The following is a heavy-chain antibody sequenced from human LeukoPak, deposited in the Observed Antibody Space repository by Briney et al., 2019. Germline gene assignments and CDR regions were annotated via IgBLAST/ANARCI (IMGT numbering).Heavy chain of an antibody. CDR3: ARVVTDRGYCSGGSCYTDPYYYGMDV. CDR2: ISYDAVNK. CDR1: GFIFSSFG. J-gene: IGHJ6*02. D-gene: IGHD2-15*01. V-gene: IGHV3-30*03. Sequence: PGGSLRLSCAASGFIFSSFGMHWVRQAPGKGLEWVAVISYDAVNKYYADSVKGRFTTSRDNSKNTLYLQMNSLRAEDTAVYYCARVVTDRGYCSGGSCYTDPYYYGMDVWGQGTTVTVSS.